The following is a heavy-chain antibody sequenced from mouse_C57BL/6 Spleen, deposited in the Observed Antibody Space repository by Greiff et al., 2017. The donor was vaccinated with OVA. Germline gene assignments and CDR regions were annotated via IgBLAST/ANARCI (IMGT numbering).Heavy chain of an antibody. J-gene: IGHJ3*01. CDR1: GFTFSSYA. CDR3: ARVGDGSAWFAY. Sequence: EVQLQQSGGGLVKPGGSLKLSCAASGFTFSSYAMSWVRQTPEKRLEWVATISDGGSYTYYPDNVKGRFTISRDNAKNNLYLQMSHLKSEDTAMYYCARVGDGSAWFAYWGQGTLVTVSA. D-gene: IGHD2-3*01. CDR2: ISDGGSYT. V-gene: IGHV5-4*01.